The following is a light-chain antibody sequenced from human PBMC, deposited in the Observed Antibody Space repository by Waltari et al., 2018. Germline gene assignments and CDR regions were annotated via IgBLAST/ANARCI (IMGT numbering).Light chain of an antibody. CDR2: GAS. Sequence: ELVLTQSPGTLSLSPGERATLSCRASQSVSSSYLAWYQQKPGQAPRLLIYGASSRATGIPDRFSGSGSGTDFTLTISRLEPEDFAVYYCQQYGSSPFLTFGGGTKVEIK. J-gene: IGKJ4*01. CDR1: QSVSSSY. CDR3: QQYGSSPFLT. V-gene: IGKV3-20*01.